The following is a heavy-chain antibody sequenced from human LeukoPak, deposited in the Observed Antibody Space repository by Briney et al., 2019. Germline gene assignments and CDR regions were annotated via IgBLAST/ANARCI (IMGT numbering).Heavy chain of an antibody. V-gene: IGHV3-53*01. J-gene: IGHJ6*02. CDR3: ARDRYYDILTGYELYGMDV. D-gene: IGHD3-9*01. CDR1: GFTVSSNY. Sequence: GGSLRLSCAASGFTVSSNYMSWVRQAPGKGLEWVSVIYSGGSTYYADSVKGRFTISRDNSKNTLYLQMNSLRAEDTAVYYCARDRYYDILTGYELYGMDVWGQGTTVTVSS. CDR2: IYSGGST.